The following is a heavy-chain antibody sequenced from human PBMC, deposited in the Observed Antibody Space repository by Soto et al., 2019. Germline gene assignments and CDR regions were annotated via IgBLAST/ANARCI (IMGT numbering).Heavy chain of an antibody. CDR1: GYTFTSYA. Sequence: QVQLVQSGAEVKKPGASVKVSCKASGYTFTSYAMHWVRQAPGQRLEWMGWINAGNGNTKYSQKFQGRVTITRDTSASTAYMELSCLRSEDTAVYYCARDLGYCSSTSCYLDAFDIWGQGTMVTVSS. V-gene: IGHV1-3*01. D-gene: IGHD2-2*01. CDR3: ARDLGYCSSTSCYLDAFDI. J-gene: IGHJ3*02. CDR2: INAGNGNT.